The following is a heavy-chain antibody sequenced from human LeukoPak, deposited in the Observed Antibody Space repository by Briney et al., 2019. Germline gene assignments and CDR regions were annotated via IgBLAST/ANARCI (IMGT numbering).Heavy chain of an antibody. CDR2: ISGSDSGT. CDR3: AKVKGSSRWEAVDY. J-gene: IGHJ4*02. Sequence: GGSLRLSCAASGFTFSSYAMSWVRQAPGKGLEWVSVISGSDSGTYHADSVKGRFTISRDNSKNTLYLQMNSLRAEDTAVYYCAKVKGSSRWEAVDYWGQGTLVTVSS. CDR1: GFTFSSYA. V-gene: IGHV3-23*01. D-gene: IGHD6-13*01.